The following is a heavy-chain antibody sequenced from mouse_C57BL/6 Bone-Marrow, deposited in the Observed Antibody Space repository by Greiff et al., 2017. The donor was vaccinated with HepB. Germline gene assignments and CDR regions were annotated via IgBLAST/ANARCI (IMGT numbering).Heavy chain of an antibody. Sequence: DVKLVESGGGLVQPKGSLKLSCAASGFSFNTYAMNWVRQAPGKGLEWVARIRSKSNNYATYYADSVKDRFTISRDDSESMLYLQMNNLKTEDTAMYYCVRHGYSNPFDYWGQGTTLTVSS. CDR1: GFSFNTYA. CDR3: VRHGYSNPFDY. D-gene: IGHD2-5*01. CDR2: IRSKSNNYAT. V-gene: IGHV10-1*01. J-gene: IGHJ2*01.